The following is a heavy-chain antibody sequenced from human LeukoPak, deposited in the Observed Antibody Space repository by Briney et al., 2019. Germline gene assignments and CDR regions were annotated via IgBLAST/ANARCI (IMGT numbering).Heavy chain of an antibody. CDR1: GYTFTSYA. CDR2: INAGNGNT. Sequence: ASVKVSCKASGYTFTSYAMHWVRQAPGQRLEWMGWINAGNGNTKYSQKFQGRVTITRDTSASTAYMELSSLRSEDTAVYYCARDQSGSYGFDYWGQGTLVTVSS. J-gene: IGHJ4*02. V-gene: IGHV1-3*01. CDR3: ARDQSGSYGFDY. D-gene: IGHD1-26*01.